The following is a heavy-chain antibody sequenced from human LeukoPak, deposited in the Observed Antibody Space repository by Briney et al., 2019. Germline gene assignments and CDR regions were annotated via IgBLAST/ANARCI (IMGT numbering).Heavy chain of an antibody. Sequence: ASVKVSCKASGYTFTSYYMHWVRQAPGQGLEWMGLINPSGGSTSYAQKFQGRVTMTRDTSTSTVYMELSSLRSEDTAVYYCASEGSGYYDFWSGYYTTYYGMDVWGQGTTVTVSS. CDR3: ASEGSGYYDFWSGYYTTYYGMDV. CDR1: GYTFTSYY. CDR2: INPSGGST. V-gene: IGHV1-46*01. J-gene: IGHJ6*02. D-gene: IGHD3-3*01.